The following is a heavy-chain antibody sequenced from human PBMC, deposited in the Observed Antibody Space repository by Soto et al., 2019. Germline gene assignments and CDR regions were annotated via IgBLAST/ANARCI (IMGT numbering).Heavy chain of an antibody. D-gene: IGHD3-10*01. CDR3: ATIVTMVRGALDDY. Sequence: GASVKVSCKASGFTFTSSAVQWVRQARGQRLEWIGWIVVGSGNTSYAQKFQGRVTMTEDTSTDTAYMELSSLRSEDTAVYYCATIVTMVRGALDDYWGQGTLVTV. V-gene: IGHV1-58*01. CDR1: GFTFTSSA. CDR2: IVVGSGNT. J-gene: IGHJ4*02.